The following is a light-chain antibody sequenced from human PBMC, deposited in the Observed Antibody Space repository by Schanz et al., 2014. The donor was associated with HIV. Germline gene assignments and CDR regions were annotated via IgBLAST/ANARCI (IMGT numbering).Light chain of an antibody. CDR1: QSVSNN. CDR3: QQYGSSPLFT. Sequence: ETMMTQSPATLSVSPGERATLSCRASQSVSNNLAWFQQTPGQAPRLLIYGASSRATGIPDRFSGSGSGTDFTLTISRLEPEDFAVYYCQQYGSSPLFTFGPGTKVDLK. J-gene: IGKJ3*01. CDR2: GAS. V-gene: IGKV3-20*01.